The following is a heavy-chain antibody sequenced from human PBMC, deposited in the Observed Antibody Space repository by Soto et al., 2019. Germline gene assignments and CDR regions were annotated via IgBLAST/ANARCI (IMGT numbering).Heavy chain of an antibody. Sequence: DQGTGLEWVAGISWSSANINYADSVKSRFTISRDNAKNSLFLQMNSLRPEDTAFYYCVFFFQAEDGIRDVRSVSAFLLTRSSDL. D-gene: IGHD3-10*02. J-gene: IGHJ2*01. V-gene: IGHV3-9*01. CDR2: ISWSSANI. CDR3: VFFFQAEDGIRDVRSVSAFLLTRSSDL.